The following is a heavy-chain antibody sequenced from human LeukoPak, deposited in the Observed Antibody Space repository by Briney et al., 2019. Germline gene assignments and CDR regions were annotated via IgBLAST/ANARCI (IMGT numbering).Heavy chain of an antibody. V-gene: IGHV5-51*01. CDR3: ARQHLRIFGVVIESNWFDP. D-gene: IGHD3-3*01. CDR1: GYSFTSYW. CDR2: IYPGDSDT. Sequence: GESLKISCKGSGYSFTSYWIGWVRQMPGKGLEWMGIIYPGDSDTRYSPSFQGQVTISADKSISTAYLQWSSLKASDTAMYYCARQHLRIFGVVIESNWFDPWGQGTLVTVSS. J-gene: IGHJ5*02.